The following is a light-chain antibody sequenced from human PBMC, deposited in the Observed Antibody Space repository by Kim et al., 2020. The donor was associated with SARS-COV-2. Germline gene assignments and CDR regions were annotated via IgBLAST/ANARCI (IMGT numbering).Light chain of an antibody. J-gene: IGLJ3*02. Sequence: GQKVAIARSGSSSNNGNNYVSWDQQHPGTAPELLIYDKNQRPSGIPDRVSGSKSGTSATLDITGLQTGDEADYYCGTWDNSLSAGVFGGGTKLTVL. V-gene: IGLV1-51*01. CDR2: DKN. CDR3: GTWDNSLSAGV. CDR1: SSNNGNNY.